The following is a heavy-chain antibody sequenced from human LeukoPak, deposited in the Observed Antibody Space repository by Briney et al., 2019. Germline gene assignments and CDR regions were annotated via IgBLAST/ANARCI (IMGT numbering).Heavy chain of an antibody. CDR2: INSDGSST. D-gene: IGHD3-22*01. J-gene: IGHJ4*02. CDR3: ARDKSSGYWFIDY. Sequence: GGSLRLSCAASGFTFSSHWMHWVRQAPGKGLVWVSRINSDGSSTNYADAVKGRFTVSRDNAKDTLYLQVNSLRAEDTAVYYCARDKSSGYWFIDYWGQGTLVTVSS. CDR1: GFTFSSHW. V-gene: IGHV3-74*01.